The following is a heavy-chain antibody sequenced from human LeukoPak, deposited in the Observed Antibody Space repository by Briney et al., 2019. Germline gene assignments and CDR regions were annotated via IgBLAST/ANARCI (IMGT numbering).Heavy chain of an antibody. V-gene: IGHV4-39*01. CDR1: GDSISSSSYF. J-gene: IGHJ5*02. D-gene: IGHD3-10*01. Sequence: SETLSLTCTVSGDSISSSSYFWGWIRQPPGKGLEWIGSIYYSGITNYNPSLKSRVTISVDTSKNQFYLKLSSVTAADTAVYYCARQVLSQRSKWFDPWGQGTLVTVSS. CDR2: IYYSGIT. CDR3: ARQVLSQRSKWFDP.